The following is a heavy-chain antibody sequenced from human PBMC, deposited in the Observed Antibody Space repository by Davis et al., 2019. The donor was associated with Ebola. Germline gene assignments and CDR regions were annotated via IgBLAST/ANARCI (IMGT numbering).Heavy chain of an antibody. CDR3: ARPIIVGAINDAFDI. CDR2: IWYDGSNK. CDR1: GFTFSSYG. D-gene: IGHD1-26*01. Sequence: GGSLRLSCAASGFTFSSYGMHWVRQAPGKGLEWVVAIWYDGSNKYYADSVKGRFTISRDNSKNTLYLQMNSLRAEDTAVYYCARPIIVGAINDAFDIWGQGTMVTVSS. J-gene: IGHJ3*02. V-gene: IGHV3-33*08.